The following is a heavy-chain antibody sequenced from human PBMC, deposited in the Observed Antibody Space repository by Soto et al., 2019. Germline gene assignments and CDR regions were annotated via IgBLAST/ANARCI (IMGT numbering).Heavy chain of an antibody. J-gene: IGHJ4*02. D-gene: IGHD3-10*01. Sequence: GGSLRLSCAASGFTFNTYVMSWVRQAPGKGLEWVSGISGSGTRTYYADSVKGRFTISRDNSKNTLYLQMNSLRAEDTAVFYCAKRFGIWYPLDYWGQGTLVTVSS. CDR2: ISGSGTRT. CDR3: AKRFGIWYPLDY. V-gene: IGHV3-23*01. CDR1: GFTFNTYV.